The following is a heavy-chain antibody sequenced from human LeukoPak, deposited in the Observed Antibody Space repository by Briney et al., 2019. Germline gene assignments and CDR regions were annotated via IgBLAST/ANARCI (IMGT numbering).Heavy chain of an antibody. CDR1: GGSFSGYY. CDR2: INHSGST. D-gene: IGHD2-2*01. V-gene: IGHV4-34*01. CDR3: ARGGGIVVVPAAPFDY. Sequence: SETLSLTCAVYGGSFSGYYWSWIRQPPGKGLEWIGEINHSGSTNYNPSLKSRVTISVDTSKNQSSLKLSSVTAADTAVYYCARGGGIVVVPAAPFDYWGQGTLVTVSS. J-gene: IGHJ4*02.